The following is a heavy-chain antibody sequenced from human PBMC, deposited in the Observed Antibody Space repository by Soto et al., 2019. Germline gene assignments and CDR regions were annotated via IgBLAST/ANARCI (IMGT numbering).Heavy chain of an antibody. CDR3: AKALGCSISATCSYFDY. Sequence: EVQLLESGGGLVQPGGSLRLSCAASGFTFSSYAMSWVRQAPGKGLEWVSGIGRSGGDTYYADSVMGRFSISRDNSKDTLFLQINSLRSEDRAIYFCAKALGCSISATCSYFDYWGQGTLVTVSS. J-gene: IGHJ4*02. V-gene: IGHV3-23*01. CDR1: GFTFSSYA. CDR2: IGRSGGDT. D-gene: IGHD2-2*01.